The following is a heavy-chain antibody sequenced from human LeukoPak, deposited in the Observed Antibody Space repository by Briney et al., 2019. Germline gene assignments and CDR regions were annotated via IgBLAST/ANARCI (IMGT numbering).Heavy chain of an antibody. CDR2: IYYSGST. CDR3: ARVSGIVVVPAAKAGAFDI. CDR1: GGSISSHY. J-gene: IGHJ3*02. V-gene: IGHV4-59*11. Sequence: PSETLSLTCTVSGGSISSHYWSWIRQPPGKGLEWIGYIYYSGSTNYNPSLKSRVTVSVETSKNQCSLKLSSVTAADTAVYYCARVSGIVVVPAAKAGAFDIWGQGTMVTVSS. D-gene: IGHD2-2*01.